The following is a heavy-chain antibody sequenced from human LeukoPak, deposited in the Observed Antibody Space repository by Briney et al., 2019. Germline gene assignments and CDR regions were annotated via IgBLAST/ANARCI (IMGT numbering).Heavy chain of an antibody. J-gene: IGHJ4*02. Sequence: PGGSLRLSCAASGFTFSSYAMGWVRQAPGKGLEWVSVISGSGGSTYYADSVKGRFTISRDNSKNTLYLQMNSLRAEDTAVNYCAKGSEYSGSYYFDYWGQGTLVTVSS. CDR1: GFTFSSYA. CDR3: AKGSEYSGSYYFDY. CDR2: ISGSGGST. V-gene: IGHV3-23*01. D-gene: IGHD1-26*01.